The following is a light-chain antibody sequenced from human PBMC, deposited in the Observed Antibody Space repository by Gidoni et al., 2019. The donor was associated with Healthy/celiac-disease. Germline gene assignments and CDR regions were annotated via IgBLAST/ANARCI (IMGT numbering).Light chain of an antibody. V-gene: IGKV3-20*01. CDR1: QSVSSSY. CDR3: LQYGSSPFT. Sequence: EIVLTQSPGTLSLSPGERGTLSCRASQSVSSSYLAWYQQKPGQAPRLLIYGASSRATGIPDRFSGSGSGTDFTLTISRLEPEDFAVYYCLQYGSSPFTFGGGTKVEIK. J-gene: IGKJ4*01. CDR2: GAS.